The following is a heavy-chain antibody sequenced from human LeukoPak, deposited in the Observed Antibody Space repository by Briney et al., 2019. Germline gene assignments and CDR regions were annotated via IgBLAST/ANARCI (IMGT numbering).Heavy chain of an antibody. CDR3: ARDPIDCSGGSCTRPYDY. Sequence: GGSLRLSCAASGFTFSSYWMHWVRQAPGKGLVWVSRIHSDGSSTSYADSVKGRFTISRDNAKNTLYLQMNSLRAEDTAVYYCARDPIDCSGGSCTRPYDYWGQGTLVTVSS. V-gene: IGHV3-74*01. CDR2: IHSDGSST. D-gene: IGHD2-15*01. CDR1: GFTFSSYW. J-gene: IGHJ4*02.